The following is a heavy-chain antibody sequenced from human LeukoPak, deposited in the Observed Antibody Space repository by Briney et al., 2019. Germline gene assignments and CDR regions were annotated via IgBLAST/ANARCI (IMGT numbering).Heavy chain of an antibody. CDR3: ARGNLGYCSSTSCYLPLGY. V-gene: IGHV1-69*01. J-gene: IGHJ4*02. Sequence: GGSLRLSCAASGGTFSSYAISWVRQAPGQGLEWMGGIIPIFGTANYAQKFQGRVTITADESTSTAYMELSSLRSEDTAVYYCARGNLGYCSSTSCYLPLGYWGQGALVTVSS. D-gene: IGHD2-2*01. CDR2: IIPIFGTA. CDR1: GGTFSSYA.